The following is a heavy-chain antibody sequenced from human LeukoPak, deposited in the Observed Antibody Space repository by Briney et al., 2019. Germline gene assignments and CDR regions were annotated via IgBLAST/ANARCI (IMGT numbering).Heavy chain of an antibody. D-gene: IGHD2-15*01. Sequence: GRSLRLSCAASGFTFSFYGMHWVRQAPGKGLEWVAVISSDGSNKYYVDSVKGRFTISRDNSKNTLYLQMNSLRAEDTAVYYCARDRVRYCSGGGCYSHFYGMDVWGQGTTVTVSS. CDR3: ARDRVRYCSGGGCYSHFYGMDV. V-gene: IGHV3-30*03. J-gene: IGHJ6*02. CDR2: ISSDGSNK. CDR1: GFTFSFYG.